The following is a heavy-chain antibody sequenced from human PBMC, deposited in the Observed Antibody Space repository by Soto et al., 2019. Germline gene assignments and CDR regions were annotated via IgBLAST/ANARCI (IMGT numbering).Heavy chain of an antibody. V-gene: IGHV1-69*01. CDR1: GGTFSSYA. D-gene: IGHD6-19*01. J-gene: IGHJ6*02. CDR2: IIPIFGTA. CDR3: ARARIAVAGINYYYYGMDV. Sequence: QVQLVQSGAEVKKPGSSVKVSCKASGGTFSSYAISWERQAPGQGLEWMGGIIPIFGTANYAQKFQGRVTITADESTSTAYMELSSLRSEDTAVYYCARARIAVAGINYYYYGMDVWGQGTTVTVSS.